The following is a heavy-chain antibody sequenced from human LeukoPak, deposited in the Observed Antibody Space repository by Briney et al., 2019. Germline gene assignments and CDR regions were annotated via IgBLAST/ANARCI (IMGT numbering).Heavy chain of an antibody. CDR2: IYYSGST. V-gene: IGHV4-59*01. CDR1: GGSISGYY. Sequence: SETLSLTCTVSGGSISGYYWSWIRQPPGKGLEWIGYIYYSGSTNYNPSLKSRVTISVDTSKNQFSLKLSSVTAADTAVYYCASHSSGYLQFDYWGQGTLVTVSS. CDR3: ASHSSGYLQFDY. J-gene: IGHJ4*02. D-gene: IGHD3-22*01.